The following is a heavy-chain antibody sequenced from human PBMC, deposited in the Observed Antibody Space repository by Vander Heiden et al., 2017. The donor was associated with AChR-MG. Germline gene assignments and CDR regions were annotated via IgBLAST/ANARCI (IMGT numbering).Heavy chain of an antibody. CDR2: ISWNSGSI. D-gene: IGHD1-26*01. V-gene: IGHV3-9*01. Sequence: EVQLVESGGGLVQPGSSLRLSCAASGFTFDDYAMHWVRQAPGKGLEWVSGISWNSGSIGYADSVKGRFTISRDNAKNSLYLQMNSLRAEDTALYYCAKDGSRVGAQLFDYWGQGTLVTVSS. CDR3: AKDGSRVGAQLFDY. CDR1: GFTFDDYA. J-gene: IGHJ4*02.